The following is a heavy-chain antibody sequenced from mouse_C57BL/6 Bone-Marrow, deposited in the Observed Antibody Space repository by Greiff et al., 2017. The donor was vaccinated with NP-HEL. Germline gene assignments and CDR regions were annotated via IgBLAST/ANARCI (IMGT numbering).Heavy chain of an antibody. CDR2: IDPSDSYT. V-gene: IGHV1-69*01. Sequence: VQLQQPGAELVMPGASVKLSCKASGYTFTSYWMHWVKQRPGQGLEWIGEIDPSDSYTNYNQKFKGKSTLTVDKSSSTAYMQLSSLTSEDSAVYYCARGGIYYYGSSSFCYAMDYWGQGTSVTVSS. J-gene: IGHJ4*01. CDR3: ARGGIYYYGSSSFCYAMDY. D-gene: IGHD1-1*01. CDR1: GYTFTSYW.